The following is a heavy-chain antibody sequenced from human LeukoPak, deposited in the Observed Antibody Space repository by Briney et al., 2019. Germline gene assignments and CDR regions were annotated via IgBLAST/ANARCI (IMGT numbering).Heavy chain of an antibody. J-gene: IGHJ6*04. CDR2: ISYDGSNE. CDR1: GFTFSSHA. Sequence: GGSLRLSCAASGFTFSSHAMHWVRQAPGKGLEWVAVISYDGSNEYYADSVKGRFTISRDNSKNTLYLQMNSLRAGDTAVYYCARDTASIDVWGKGTTVTISS. CDR3: ARDTASIDV. D-gene: IGHD5-18*01. V-gene: IGHV3-30*04.